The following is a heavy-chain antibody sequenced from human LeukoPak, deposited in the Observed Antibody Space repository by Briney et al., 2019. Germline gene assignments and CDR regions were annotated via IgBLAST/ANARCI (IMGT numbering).Heavy chain of an antibody. CDR3: SIDHSGKYDY. CDR2: ISSRGTTI. D-gene: IGHD4-23*01. Sequence: GGSLRLSCAASGFSFSDYYVSWIRQAPGKGLECVSYISSRGTTIYYADSVKGRFTISRDNAKNTLYLQMHSLTAEDTAVYYCSIDHSGKYDYWGPGTLLTVSS. J-gene: IGHJ4*02. V-gene: IGHV3-11*04. CDR1: GFSFSDYY.